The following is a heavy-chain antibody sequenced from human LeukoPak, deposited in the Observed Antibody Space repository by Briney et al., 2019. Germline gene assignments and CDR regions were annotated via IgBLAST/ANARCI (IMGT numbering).Heavy chain of an antibody. Sequence: PSQTLSLTCTVSGGSISCGDYYWSWIRQPPGKGLKWIGYIFYSGNTYYNPSLKSRVPISVDTSKNRFSLRLTSMTAADSAVYFCARTLRSSGFYSWGQGTLVTVSS. J-gene: IGHJ5*02. V-gene: IGHV4-30-4*01. D-gene: IGHD3-10*01. CDR1: GGSISCGDYY. CDR2: IFYSGNT. CDR3: ARTLRSSGFYS.